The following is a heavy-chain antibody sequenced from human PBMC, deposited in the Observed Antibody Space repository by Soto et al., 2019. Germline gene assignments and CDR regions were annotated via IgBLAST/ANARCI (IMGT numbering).Heavy chain of an antibody. Sequence: GGSLRLSCAASGFTFSSYGMHWVRQAPGKGLEWVAIISYDGSNTYYTDYVKGQFTISRDNSRNTLYQQMNSLRAEDTSVYYCAKEGGLSGSYYISSSYYFDYWGQGT. CDR1: GFTFSSYG. V-gene: IGHV3-30*18. J-gene: IGHJ4*02. CDR3: AKEGGLSGSYYISSSYYFDY. CDR2: ISYDGSNT. D-gene: IGHD1-26*01.